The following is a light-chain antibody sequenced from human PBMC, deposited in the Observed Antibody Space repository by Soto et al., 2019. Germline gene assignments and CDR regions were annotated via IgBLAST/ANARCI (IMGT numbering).Light chain of an antibody. V-gene: IGKV3-11*01. CDR2: DGS. J-gene: IGKJ4*01. CDR1: QSISSY. Sequence: EIVLTQSPATLSLSPGERATLSCRASQSISSYLAWYQQKPGQAPRLLIYDGSNRATGIPARFSGSGSETDFTLTISSREPEDFASYYCQQRRSWPLTFGGGTKVEIK. CDR3: QQRRSWPLT.